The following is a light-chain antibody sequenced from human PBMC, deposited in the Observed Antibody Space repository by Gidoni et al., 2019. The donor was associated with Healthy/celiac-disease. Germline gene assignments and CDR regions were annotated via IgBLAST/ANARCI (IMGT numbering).Light chain of an antibody. CDR3: QQYGSSPPIT. Sequence: EVGLTQSPGTLSLSPGERATLSCRASQSVSSSYLDWYQQKPGQAPRLLIYGASSRATGIPDRFSGSGSGTDFTLTISRLEPEDFAVYYCQQYGSSPPITFGQGTRLEIK. CDR2: GAS. J-gene: IGKJ5*01. CDR1: QSVSSSY. V-gene: IGKV3-20*01.